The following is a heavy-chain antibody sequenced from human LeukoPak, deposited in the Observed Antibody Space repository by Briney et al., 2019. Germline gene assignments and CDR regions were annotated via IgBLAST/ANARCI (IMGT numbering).Heavy chain of an antibody. D-gene: IGHD5-18*01. CDR1: GGAFSSYA. J-gene: IGHJ6*03. V-gene: IGHV1-69*05. CDR3: ARDRRIQLWSYYYYMYV. CDR2: IIPIFGTA. Sequence: SVKVSCKASGGAFSSYAISWVRQAPGQGLEWMGRIIPIFGTANYAQKFQGRVTITTDESTSTAYMELSSLRSEDTAVYYCARDRRIQLWSYYYYMYVWGKGTTVTVSS.